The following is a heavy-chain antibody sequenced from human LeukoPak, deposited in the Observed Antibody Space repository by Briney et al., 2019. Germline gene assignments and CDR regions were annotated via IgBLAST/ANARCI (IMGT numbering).Heavy chain of an antibody. CDR3: ARVSGSYHGPFDY. CDR2: ISSSGNIK. Sequence: PGGSLRLSCAASGFTFSDYYMSWIRQAPGKGLEWLSYISSSGNIKYYTDSVKGRFTISRDNAKNSLYLQMNSLRAEDTAVYYCARVSGSYHGPFDYWGQGTLVTVSS. J-gene: IGHJ4*02. CDR1: GFTFSDYY. V-gene: IGHV3-11*04. D-gene: IGHD1-26*01.